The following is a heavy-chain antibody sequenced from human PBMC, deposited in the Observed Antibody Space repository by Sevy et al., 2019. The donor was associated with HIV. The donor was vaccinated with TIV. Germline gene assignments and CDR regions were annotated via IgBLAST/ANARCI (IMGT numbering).Heavy chain of an antibody. D-gene: IGHD2-15*01. Sequence: GGSQRLSCAASGFSISNNYTAWVRQAPGKGLEWVSVMYSGGSPYYADSVKGRFALSRDMSKNTVYLQMNSLRAEDTAVYYCARGYCGGGSCTAFDPWGQGALVTVSS. CDR3: ARGYCGGGSCTAFDP. V-gene: IGHV3-53*01. J-gene: IGHJ5*02. CDR2: MYSGGSP. CDR1: GFSISNNY.